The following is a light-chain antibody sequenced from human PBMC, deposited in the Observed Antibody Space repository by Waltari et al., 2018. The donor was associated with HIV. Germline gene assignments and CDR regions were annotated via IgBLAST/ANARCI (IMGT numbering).Light chain of an antibody. V-gene: IGLV1-44*01. CDR1: STYLRSKH. J-gene: IGLJ1*01. CDR3: AAWDRSLNGPV. Sequence: HSVLTPPPSPSGTPWQRVTISCSGSSTYLRSKHVHWYQQLPGTAPKLLIYYNNQRPSGVPDRFSGSKSGTSASLAISGLQSEDEADYYCAAWDRSLNGPVFGTGTKVTVL. CDR2: YNN.